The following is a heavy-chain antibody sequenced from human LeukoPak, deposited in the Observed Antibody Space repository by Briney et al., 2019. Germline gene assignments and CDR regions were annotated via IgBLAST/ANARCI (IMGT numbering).Heavy chain of an antibody. CDR2: ISYSGST. D-gene: IGHD2-8*02. CDR3: ARFTGTYLAY. J-gene: IGHJ4*02. V-gene: IGHV4-61*05. Sequence: PSETLSLTCTVSGGSISSSSYYWGWIRQPPGKGLEWIGHISYSGSTRYNSSLNSRVTISVDTSKNQFSLKLTSVTAADTAVYYCARFTGTYLAYWGQGILVTVSS. CDR1: GGSISSSSYY.